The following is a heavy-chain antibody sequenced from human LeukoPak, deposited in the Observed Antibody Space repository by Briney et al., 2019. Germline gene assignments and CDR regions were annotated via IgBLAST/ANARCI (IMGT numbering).Heavy chain of an antibody. CDR2: IYPGDSDT. D-gene: IGHD3-3*01. CDR3: ARLSYDFWSGYKSMPNWFDP. CDR1: GYSFTSYW. J-gene: IGHJ5*02. V-gene: IGHV5-51*01. Sequence: GEPLKISCKGSGYSFTSYWIGWVRQMPGKGLEWMGIIYPGDSDTRYSPSFQGQVTISADKSISTAYLQWSSLKASDTAMYYCARLSYDFWSGYKSMPNWFDPWGQGTLVTVSS.